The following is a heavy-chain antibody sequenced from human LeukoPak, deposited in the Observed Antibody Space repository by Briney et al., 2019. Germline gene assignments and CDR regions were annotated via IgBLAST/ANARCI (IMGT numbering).Heavy chain of an antibody. V-gene: IGHV3-23*01. Sequence: GGSLRLSCAASGFTFSSYAMSWVRQAPGKGLEWVSAISGSGGSTYYADSVKGRFTISRDNAKNSLYLQMNSLRAEDTALYYCARRTGYSSSWYADYYYYMDVWGKGTTVTVSS. CDR3: ARRTGYSSSWYADYYYYMDV. CDR2: ISGSGGST. CDR1: GFTFSSYA. J-gene: IGHJ6*03. D-gene: IGHD6-13*01.